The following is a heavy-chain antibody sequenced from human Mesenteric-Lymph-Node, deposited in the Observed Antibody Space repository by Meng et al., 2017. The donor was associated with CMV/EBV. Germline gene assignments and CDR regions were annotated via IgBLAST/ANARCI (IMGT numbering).Heavy chain of an antibody. D-gene: IGHD3-3*01. Sequence: SETLSLTCAASGFTFSDYWMSWVRQAPGKGLEWIGSIYYSGSTYYNPSLKSRVTISVDTSKNQFSLKLSSVTAADTAVYYCASATKYYDFWSGYYTDNWFDPWGQGTLVTVSS. CDR2: IYYSGST. CDR1: GFTFSDYW. J-gene: IGHJ5*02. CDR3: ASATKYYDFWSGYYTDNWFDP. V-gene: IGHV4-38-2*01.